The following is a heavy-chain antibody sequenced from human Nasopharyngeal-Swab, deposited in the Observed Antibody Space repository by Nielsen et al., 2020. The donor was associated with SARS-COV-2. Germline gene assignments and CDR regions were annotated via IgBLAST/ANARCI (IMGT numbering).Heavy chain of an antibody. V-gene: IGHV4-59*01. Sequence: SETLSLTCTVSGGSISSYYWSWIRQPSGKGLEWIGYIYYSGSTNYNPSLKSRVTISVDTSKNQFSLKLSSVTAADTAVYYCARLDSSSSGGFDYWGQGTLVTVSS. J-gene: IGHJ4*02. CDR3: ARLDSSSSGGFDY. CDR1: GGSISSYY. D-gene: IGHD6-6*01. CDR2: IYYSGST.